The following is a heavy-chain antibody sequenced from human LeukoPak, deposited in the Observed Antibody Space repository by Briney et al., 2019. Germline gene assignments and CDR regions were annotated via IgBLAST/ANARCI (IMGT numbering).Heavy chain of an antibody. Sequence: GGSLRLSCAASGLTFSSSAMSWVRQAPGKGLEWVSSITCSGDSTFYADSVKGRFTISRDNSKNTLYLQMSSLRAEDTAIYYCANRKSFSFDSWGQGTLVTV. CDR2: ITCSGDST. CDR3: ANRKSFSFDS. D-gene: IGHD3-3*01. CDR1: GLTFSSSA. V-gene: IGHV3-23*01. J-gene: IGHJ4*02.